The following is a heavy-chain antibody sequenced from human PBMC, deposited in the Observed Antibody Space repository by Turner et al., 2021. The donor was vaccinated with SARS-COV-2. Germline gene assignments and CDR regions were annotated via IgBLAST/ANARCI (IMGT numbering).Heavy chain of an antibody. CDR2: FDPEDGET. D-gene: IGHD2-8*01. CDR1: GYTLIEFS. J-gene: IGHJ5*02. Sequence: QVQLVQSGAAVKKPGASVKVACKVSGYTLIEFSMHWVRQAPGKGLEWMGGFDPEDGETIYAQKFQGRVTMTEDTSTDTAYMELSSLRSEDTAVYYCATAPPYCTNGVCPNWFDPWGQGTLVTVSS. CDR3: ATAPPYCTNGVCPNWFDP. V-gene: IGHV1-24*01.